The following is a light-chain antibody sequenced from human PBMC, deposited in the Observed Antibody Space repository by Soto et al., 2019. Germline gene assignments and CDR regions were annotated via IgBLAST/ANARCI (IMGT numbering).Light chain of an antibody. CDR1: RTISSN. J-gene: IGKJ1*01. Sequence: EVLFTQSPDTLSLSPGERATLSCRASRTISSNYVDWYQQKPGKAPRLLIFGASARPTGIPARISGSGSGTEFTLTISSLRSEDFEVYFCQQYYNWPPTFGQGTKVDIK. CDR2: GAS. CDR3: QQYYNWPPT. V-gene: IGKV3-15*01.